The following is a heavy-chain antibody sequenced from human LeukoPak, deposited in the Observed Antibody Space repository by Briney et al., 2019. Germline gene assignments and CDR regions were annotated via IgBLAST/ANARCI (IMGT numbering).Heavy chain of an antibody. CDR2: IKQDGSEK. D-gene: IGHD3-16*02. J-gene: IGHJ5*02. Sequence: GGSLRLTCAASGFTFSSYWMSWVRQAPGKGLEWVANIKQDGSEKYYVDSVKGRFTISRDNAKNSLYLQMNSLRAEDTAVYYCAREKTYDYVWGSYRYIGWFDPWGQGTLVTVSS. CDR3: AREKTYDYVWGSYRYIGWFDP. CDR1: GFTFSSYW. V-gene: IGHV3-7*01.